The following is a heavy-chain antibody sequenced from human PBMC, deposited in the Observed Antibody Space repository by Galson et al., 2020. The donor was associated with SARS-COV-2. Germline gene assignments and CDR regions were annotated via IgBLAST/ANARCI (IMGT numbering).Heavy chain of an antibody. CDR1: DDSFSTANYY. D-gene: IGHD4-17*01. J-gene: IGHJ4*02. V-gene: IGHV4-31*03. CDR2: IHDSAST. Sequence: SETLSLTCNVSDDSFSTANYYWRWIRQHPGTGLEWIGYIHDSASTNYNPSLKSRVSIFMDTSKNQFSLNLRSLPAADTAMFYWARHAGASFDSWGPGTLVTVSS. CDR3: ARHAGASFDS.